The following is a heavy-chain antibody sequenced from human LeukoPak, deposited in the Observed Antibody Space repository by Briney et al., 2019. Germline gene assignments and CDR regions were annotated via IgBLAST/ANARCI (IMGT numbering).Heavy chain of an antibody. CDR3: ARESYDILAGNYYYYYYGMDV. CDR2: IIPILGIA. D-gene: IGHD3-9*01. V-gene: IGHV1-69*04. CDR1: GGTFSSYA. J-gene: IGHJ6*02. Sequence: SVKVSCKASGGTFSSYAISWVRQAPGQGLEWMGRIIPILGIANYAQKFQGRVTITADKSTSTAYMELSSLRSEDTAVYYCARESYDILAGNYYYYYYGMDVWGQGTTVTVSS.